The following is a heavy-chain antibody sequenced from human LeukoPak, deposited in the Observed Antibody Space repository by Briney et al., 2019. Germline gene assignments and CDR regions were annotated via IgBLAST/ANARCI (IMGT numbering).Heavy chain of an antibody. CDR1: GFTFDDYT. CDR2: ISWDGGST. V-gene: IGHV3-43*01. D-gene: IGHD1-26*01. Sequence: PGGSLRLSCAASGFTFDDYTMHWVRQAPGKGLEWVSLISWDGGSTYYADSVKGRFTISRDNSKNSLYLQMNSLRTEDTALYYCARGQVGATDWFDPWGQGTLVTVSS. J-gene: IGHJ5*02. CDR3: ARGQVGATDWFDP.